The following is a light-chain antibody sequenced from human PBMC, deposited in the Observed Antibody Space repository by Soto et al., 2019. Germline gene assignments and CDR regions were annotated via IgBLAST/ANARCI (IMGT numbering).Light chain of an antibody. CDR3: QQNKGFYRT. V-gene: IGKV1-5*01. CDR2: DAY. Sequence: DIQMTQSPSTLSASVGDRVTITCRASQSLSGWLAWYQQKPGKAPKLLIYDAYNLESGVPSRFSGSGSGTEFTLTITSQQADDFATYYCQQNKGFYRTFGQGTKVEV. CDR1: QSLSGW. J-gene: IGKJ1*01.